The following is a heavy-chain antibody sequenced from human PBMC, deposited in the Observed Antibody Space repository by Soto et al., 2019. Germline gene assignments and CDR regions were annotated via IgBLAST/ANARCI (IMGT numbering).Heavy chain of an antibody. J-gene: IGHJ6*02. CDR1: GGSISSGGYS. D-gene: IGHD6-13*01. Sequence: PSETLSLTCAVSGGSISSGGYSWSWIRQPPGKGLEWIGYIYHSGSTYYNPSLKSRVTISVDRSKNQFSLKLSSVTAADTAVYYCALAYSSPYGMDVWGQGTTVTVSS. CDR2: IYHSGST. CDR3: ALAYSSPYGMDV. V-gene: IGHV4-30-2*01.